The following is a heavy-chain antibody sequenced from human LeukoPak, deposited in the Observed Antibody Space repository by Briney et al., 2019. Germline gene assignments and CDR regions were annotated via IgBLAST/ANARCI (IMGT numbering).Heavy chain of an antibody. V-gene: IGHV5-51*01. D-gene: IGHD3-22*01. CDR2: IYPGDTET. Sequence: GESLKISCKGSGYSFTSYWIGWVRQMPGKGLEWMGLIYPGDTETRYSPSFQGQVTISADKSISTAYLKWSSLKASDTAMYYCARLGSGSEALYFDYWGQGTLVTVSS. CDR1: GYSFTSYW. CDR3: ARLGSGSEALYFDY. J-gene: IGHJ4*02.